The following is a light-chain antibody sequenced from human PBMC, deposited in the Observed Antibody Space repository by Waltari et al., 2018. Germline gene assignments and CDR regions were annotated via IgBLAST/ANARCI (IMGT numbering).Light chain of an antibody. Sequence: DIVMTQSPDSLAVSLGERATVNCKSSQSVLYSPNNKNYLAWYQQKPGQPPKLLIYRASNRESGVPDRFSGSGSGTDFTLTISSLQAEDVAVYYCQQYANTPRTFGQGTTVEIK. V-gene: IGKV4-1*01. CDR1: QSVLYSPNNKNY. J-gene: IGKJ1*01. CDR3: QQYANTPRT. CDR2: RAS.